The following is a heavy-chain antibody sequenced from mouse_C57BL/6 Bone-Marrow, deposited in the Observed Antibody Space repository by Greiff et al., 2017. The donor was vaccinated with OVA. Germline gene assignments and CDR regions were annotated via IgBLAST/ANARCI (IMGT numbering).Heavy chain of an antibody. CDR3: ARSGYYYGSSDWYFDV. CDR2: IYPGSGST. Sequence: VQLQQPGAELVKPGASVKMSCKASGYTFTSYWITWVKQRPGQGLEWIGDIYPGSGSTNYNEKFKSKATLTVDTSSSTAYMQLSSLTSEDSAVYYCARSGYYYGSSDWYFDVWGTGTTVTVSS. V-gene: IGHV1-55*01. D-gene: IGHD1-1*01. CDR1: GYTFTSYW. J-gene: IGHJ1*03.